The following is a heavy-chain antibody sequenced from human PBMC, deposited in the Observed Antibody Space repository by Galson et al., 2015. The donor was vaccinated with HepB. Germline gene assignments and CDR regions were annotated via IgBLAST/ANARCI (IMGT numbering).Heavy chain of an antibody. CDR1: GASISSYY. V-gene: IGHV4-59*01. D-gene: IGHD6-6*01. J-gene: IGHJ4*02. CDR3: ARVYDSSSADLDY. CDR2: ISYSGSP. Sequence: ETLSLTCTVSGASISSYYWNWIRQPPGKGLEWIGYISYSGSPNYNPSLKSRVTISINTSKNQFSLTLSSVTAADTAVYYCARVYDSSSADLDYWGQGTLVTVSS.